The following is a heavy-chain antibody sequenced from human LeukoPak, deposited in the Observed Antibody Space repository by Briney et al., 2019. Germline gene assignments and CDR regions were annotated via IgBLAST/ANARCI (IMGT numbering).Heavy chain of an antibody. D-gene: IGHD6-13*01. Sequence: PSETLSLTCTVSGGSIDSGDYYWSWVRQPAGKGLEWVGRIHTSGSTNYNPSLKSRVTMSVDLSKSQFSLNLRSVTAADTAVYYCARGAASISNDAFDIWGQGTMVTVSS. CDR2: IHTSGST. V-gene: IGHV4-61*02. CDR3: ARGAASISNDAFDI. CDR1: GGSIDSGDYY. J-gene: IGHJ3*02.